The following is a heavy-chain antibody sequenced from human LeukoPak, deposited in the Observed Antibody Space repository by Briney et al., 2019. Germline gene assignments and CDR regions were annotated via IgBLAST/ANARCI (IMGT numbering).Heavy chain of an antibody. CDR2: ISGIGGST. Sequence: GGSLRLLCAASGFTFSSYAMTWVRQAPAKGLHGVSAISGIGGSTYYADSVKGRFTVSRDNSKNTVYLQMNSPRVEDTAVYHCAKDRAYSSTWYSGDCWGQGTLVTVSS. CDR1: GFTFSSYA. CDR3: AKDRAYSSTWYSGDC. J-gene: IGHJ4*02. V-gene: IGHV3-23*01. D-gene: IGHD6-13*01.